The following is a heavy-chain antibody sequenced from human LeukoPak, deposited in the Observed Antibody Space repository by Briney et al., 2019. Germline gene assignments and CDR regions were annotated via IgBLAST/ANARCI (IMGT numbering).Heavy chain of an antibody. V-gene: IGHV4-30-4*08. CDR3: AREGIAAAGFGGDAFDI. CDR1: GGSSSSGDYY. J-gene: IGHJ3*02. CDR2: IYYSGST. D-gene: IGHD6-13*01. Sequence: PSQTLSLXCTVSGGSSSSGDYYWSWIRQPPGKGLEWIGYIYYSGSTYYNPSLKSRVTISVDTSKNQFSLKLSSVTAADTAVYYCAREGIAAAGFGGDAFDIWGQGTMVTVSS.